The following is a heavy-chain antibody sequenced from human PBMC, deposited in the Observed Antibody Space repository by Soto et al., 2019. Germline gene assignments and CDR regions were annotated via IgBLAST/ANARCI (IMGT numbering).Heavy chain of an antibody. CDR1: GFSFSSYW. CDR2: IKQDARE. D-gene: IGHD2-2*02. CDR3: ATYCGSPSCYMGGYS. J-gene: IGHJ4*02. V-gene: IGHV3-7*03. Sequence: VGSLRLSCAASGFSFSSYWMTWVRQAPGKGLEWVANIKQDAREKYVASVKGRFTISRDNGKNLLYLQMDSLTADDTAVYYCATYCGSPSCYMGGYSWGQGTLVTV.